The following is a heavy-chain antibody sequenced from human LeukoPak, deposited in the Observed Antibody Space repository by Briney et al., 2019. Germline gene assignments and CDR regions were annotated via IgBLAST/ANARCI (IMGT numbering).Heavy chain of an antibody. CDR2: IYYSGST. V-gene: IGHV4-38-2*02. Sequence: SETLSLTCTVSGYSISSGYYWSWIRQPPGKGLEWIGYIYYSGSTNYNPSLKSRVTISVDTSKNQFSLKLSSVAAADTAVYYCARSNYYYDSSGYPYWGQGTLVTVSS. CDR3: ARSNYYYDSSGYPY. CDR1: GYSISSGYY. J-gene: IGHJ4*02. D-gene: IGHD3-22*01.